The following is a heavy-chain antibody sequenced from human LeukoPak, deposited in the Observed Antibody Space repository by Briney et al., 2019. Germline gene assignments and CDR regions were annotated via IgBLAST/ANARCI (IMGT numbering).Heavy chain of an antibody. J-gene: IGHJ1*01. CDR2: IYYSGRT. D-gene: IGHD3-22*01. Sequence: PSETLPLTCTIFGDSVSRSDSYWDWIRQPPGKGLEWIGTIYYSGRTYYRPSLKSRVTLSVGMSNNQFSLTLSSVTAADTALYFCARRRYYDSSGYLEWGQGTLVTVSS. V-gene: IGHV4-39*01. CDR1: GDSVSRSDSY. CDR3: ARRRYYDSSGYLE.